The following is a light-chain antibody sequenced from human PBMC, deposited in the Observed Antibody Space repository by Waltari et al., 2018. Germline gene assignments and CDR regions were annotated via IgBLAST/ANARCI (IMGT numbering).Light chain of an antibody. Sequence: EIVMTQSPATLSVSPGDPATLSCRASQSISVNLAWYQQKPGQPPRLLIYGASSRATDIPVRFSGSGSGTEFTLTISSLQSEDFAVYYCQQYDNWPFMYTFGQGTKLEIK. J-gene: IGKJ2*01. CDR2: GAS. V-gene: IGKV3-15*01. CDR1: QSISVN. CDR3: QQYDNWPFMYT.